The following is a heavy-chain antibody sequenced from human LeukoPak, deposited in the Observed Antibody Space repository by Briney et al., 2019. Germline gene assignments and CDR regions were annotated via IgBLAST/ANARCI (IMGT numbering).Heavy chain of an antibody. CDR3: ARGSPRLRYGSGNAPYYYYYMDV. CDR2: IYTSGST. D-gene: IGHD3-10*01. Sequence: PSETLSLTCTVSGGSISSYYWSWIRQPAGKGLEWIGRIYTSGSTNYNPSLKSRVTMSVDTSKNQFSLKLSSVTAADTAVYYCARGSPRLRYGSGNAPYYYYYMDVWGKGTTVTISS. J-gene: IGHJ6*03. CDR1: GGSISSYY. V-gene: IGHV4-4*07.